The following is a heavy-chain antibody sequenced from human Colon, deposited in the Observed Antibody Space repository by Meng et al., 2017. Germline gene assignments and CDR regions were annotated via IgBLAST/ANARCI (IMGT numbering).Heavy chain of an antibody. CDR2: IWYDGSRR. J-gene: IGHJ4*02. D-gene: IGHD2-21*02. V-gene: IGHV3-33*08. Sequence: GESLKISCAASGFTFSSYWMSWVRRAPGKGLEWVAVIWYDGSRRYYGDSVKGRFTISRDDSRDTLYLQMNSLRAEDTAVYYCARDSGVVTPILDYWGQGTLVTVSS. CDR3: ARDSGVVTPILDY. CDR1: GFTFSSYW.